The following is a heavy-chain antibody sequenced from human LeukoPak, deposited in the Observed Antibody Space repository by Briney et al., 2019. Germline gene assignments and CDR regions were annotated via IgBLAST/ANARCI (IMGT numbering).Heavy chain of an antibody. V-gene: IGHV3-11*01. CDR2: ISSSGSTI. CDR1: GFTFSDYY. Sequence: GGSLRLSCAASGFTFSDYYMSWIRQAPGKGLEWVSYISSSGSTIYYADSVKGRFTISRDNAKNSLYLQMNSLRAEDTAVYYCARVSSGLNVWGSYRNLDYWGQGTLVIVSS. D-gene: IGHD3-16*02. CDR3: ARVSSGLNVWGSYRNLDY. J-gene: IGHJ4*02.